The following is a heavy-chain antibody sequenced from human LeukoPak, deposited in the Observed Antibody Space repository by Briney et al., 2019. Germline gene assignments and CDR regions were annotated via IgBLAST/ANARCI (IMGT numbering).Heavy chain of an antibody. D-gene: IGHD3-10*01. Sequence: SETLSLTCAVYGGSFSGYYWSWIRQPPGKGLEWIGEINHSGSTNYNPSLKSRVTISVDTSKNQFSLNLSSVTAADTAVYYCARATRYYYGSGSYYNYWGQGTLVTVSS. V-gene: IGHV4-34*01. CDR3: ARATRYYYGSGSYYNY. CDR1: GGSFSGYY. CDR2: INHSGST. J-gene: IGHJ4*02.